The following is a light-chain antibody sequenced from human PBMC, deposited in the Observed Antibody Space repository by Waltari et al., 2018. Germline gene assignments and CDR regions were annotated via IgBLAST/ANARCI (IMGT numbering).Light chain of an antibody. CDR1: SSDVGSYNF. CDR3: SSYTGRVYV. CDR2: EVN. V-gene: IGLV2-14*02. J-gene: IGLJ1*01. Sequence: QSALTQPASVSGSPGQSITISCTGTSSDVGSYNFVSCYQQQPGKGPRLILDEVNKRPSGVSNRVSGSQSDHTASLTISGLQTEDEADYYCSSYTGRVYVFGTGTKVTVL.